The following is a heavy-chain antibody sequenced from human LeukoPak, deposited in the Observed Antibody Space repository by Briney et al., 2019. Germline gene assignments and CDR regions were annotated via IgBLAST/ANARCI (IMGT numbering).Heavy chain of an antibody. CDR1: GGSIKSYY. Sequence: SEILSLTCTVSGGSIKSYYWSWIRQPPGKGLEWIGQIYYSGSTNYNPSLKSRVTISLDTSKNQFSLKLNSVTAADTAVYYCARAMGGAGTVTDYWGQGTLVTVSS. CDR2: IYYSGST. J-gene: IGHJ4*02. D-gene: IGHD6-13*01. CDR3: ARAMGGAGTVTDY. V-gene: IGHV4-59*01.